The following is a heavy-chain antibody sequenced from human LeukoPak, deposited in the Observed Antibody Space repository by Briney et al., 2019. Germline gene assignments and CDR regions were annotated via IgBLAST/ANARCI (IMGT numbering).Heavy chain of an antibody. V-gene: IGHV1-2*02. CDR1: GYTFTGYY. D-gene: IGHD6-13*01. Sequence: GASVKVSCKASGYTFTGYYMHWVRQAPGQGLEWMGWVNPNSGGTNYAQKFQGRVTMTRDTSISTAYMELSRLRSDDTAVYYCASHASGAAGILDRYNWFDPWGQGTLVTVSS. J-gene: IGHJ5*02. CDR3: ASHASGAAGILDRYNWFDP. CDR2: VNPNSGGT.